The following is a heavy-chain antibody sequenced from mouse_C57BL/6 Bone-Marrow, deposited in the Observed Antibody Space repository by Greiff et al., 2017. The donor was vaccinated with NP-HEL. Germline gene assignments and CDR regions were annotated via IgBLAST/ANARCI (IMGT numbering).Heavy chain of an antibody. CDR1: GFNIKDDY. Sequence: VQLQQSGAELVRPGASVKLSCTASGFNIKDDYMHWVKQRPEQGLEWIGWIDPENGDTEYASKFQGKATITADTSSNTAYLQLRSLTSEDTAVYYSTFITTAPWDYWGQGTTLTVSS. V-gene: IGHV14-4*01. CDR2: IDPENGDT. D-gene: IGHD1-2*01. CDR3: TFITTAPWDY. J-gene: IGHJ2*01.